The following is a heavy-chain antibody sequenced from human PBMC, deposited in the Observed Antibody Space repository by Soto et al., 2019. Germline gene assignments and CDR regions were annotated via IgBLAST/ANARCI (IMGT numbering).Heavy chain of an antibody. J-gene: IGHJ5*02. CDR2: ISYDGSNK. CDR3: AKGRGGGQWLVFWFDP. Sequence: QVQLVESGGGVVQPGRSLRLSCAASGFTFSSYGMHWVRQAPGKGLEWVAVISYDGSNKYYADSVKGRFTISRDNSKNTLYLQRNSLRAEDTAVYYCAKGRGGGQWLVFWFDPWGQGTLVTVSS. D-gene: IGHD6-19*01. CDR1: GFTFSSYG. V-gene: IGHV3-30*18.